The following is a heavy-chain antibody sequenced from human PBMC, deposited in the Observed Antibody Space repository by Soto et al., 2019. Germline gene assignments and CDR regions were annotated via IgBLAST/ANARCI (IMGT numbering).Heavy chain of an antibody. CDR2: ISGSGTT. D-gene: IGHD3-16*01. J-gene: IGHJ4*02. CDR3: ARGGIH. Sequence: EVLLVESGGGSRQPGGSLRLSCVASGYTFNSHEMNWVRQAPGKGLEWISSISGSGTTNYAESVKGRFTISRDNAHKSLFLEMKDRRVEDTAVYYCARGGIHWGQGTLVTVSS. V-gene: IGHV3-48*03. CDR1: GYTFNSHE.